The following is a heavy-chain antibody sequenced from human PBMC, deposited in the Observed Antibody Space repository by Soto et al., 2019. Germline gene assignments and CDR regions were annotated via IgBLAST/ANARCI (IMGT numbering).Heavy chain of an antibody. CDR1: GGTFSNSP. Sequence: QVQLVQSGAEVKKPGSSVKVSCKASGGTFSNSPISWVRQAPGQGLEWMGGIIPIFGTVNYAQKFQGRVTXTXXXSXSTAYMELSSLRSEDTAVYYCARGNHRWLQLWYFDLWGRGTLVTVSS. D-gene: IGHD5-12*01. CDR2: IIPIFGTV. J-gene: IGHJ2*01. V-gene: IGHV1-69*05. CDR3: ARGNHRWLQLWYFDL.